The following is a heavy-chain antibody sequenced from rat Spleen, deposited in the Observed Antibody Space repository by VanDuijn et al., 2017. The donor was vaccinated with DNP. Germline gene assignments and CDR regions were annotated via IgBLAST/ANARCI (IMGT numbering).Heavy chain of an antibody. CDR1: GFSFSPYY. CDR2: ISIGGGGT. Sequence: EAQLVQSGGGLVQPGRSLKLSCAASGFSFSPYYMAWVRQAPQRGLEWVATISIGGGGTYYPDSVKGRFTISRDNAKSSLYLQMNSLRSEDTATYYCARQRVMYTTATGFAYWGQGTLVTVSS. CDR3: ARQRVMYTTATGFAY. D-gene: IGHD1-6*01. J-gene: IGHJ3*01. V-gene: IGHV5-25*01.